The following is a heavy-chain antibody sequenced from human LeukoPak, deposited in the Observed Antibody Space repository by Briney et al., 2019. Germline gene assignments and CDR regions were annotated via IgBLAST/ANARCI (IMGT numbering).Heavy chain of an antibody. CDR2: IIPNTGTT. D-gene: IGHD5-18*01. CDR1: GGIFNNYI. Sequence: SVKVPCKASGGIFNNYIFSWVRQAPGQGLEWMGSIIPNTGTTTYAQKFQGRVTITADESTTTIYMELSSLRSEDTAFYYCAGGYTYGQLDSWGQGTLVTVSS. V-gene: IGHV1-69*08. J-gene: IGHJ4*02. CDR3: AGGYTYGQLDS.